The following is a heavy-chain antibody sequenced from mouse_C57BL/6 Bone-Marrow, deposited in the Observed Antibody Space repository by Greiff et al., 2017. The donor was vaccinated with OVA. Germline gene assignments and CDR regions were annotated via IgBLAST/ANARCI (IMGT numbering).Heavy chain of an antibody. CDR1: GYTFTSYW. D-gene: IGHD1-1*01. CDR2: IDPSDSYT. J-gene: IGHJ4*01. CDR3: ARERSSHYAMDY. V-gene: IGHV1-50*01. Sequence: QVQLQQSGAELVKPGASVKLSCKASGYTFTSYWMQWVKQRPGQGLEWIGEIDPSDSYTNYNQKFKGKATLPVDTSSSTAYMQLSSLTSEDSAVYYCARERSSHYAMDYWGQGTSVTVSS.